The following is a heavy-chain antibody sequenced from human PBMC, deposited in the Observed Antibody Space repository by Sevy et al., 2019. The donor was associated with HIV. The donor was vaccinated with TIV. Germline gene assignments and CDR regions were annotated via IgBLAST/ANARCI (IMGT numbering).Heavy chain of an antibody. D-gene: IGHD4-4*01. Sequence: GSLRLSCAASGFIFANYAMNWVRQAPGRGLEWVSVISASGGNTNYVDSVKGRFTISRDNSKNTVYLQMNSLRAEDTAIYYCAKREPTNWFDPWGQGTLVTVSS. CDR1: GFIFANYA. J-gene: IGHJ5*02. CDR2: ISASGGNT. CDR3: AKREPTNWFDP. V-gene: IGHV3-23*01.